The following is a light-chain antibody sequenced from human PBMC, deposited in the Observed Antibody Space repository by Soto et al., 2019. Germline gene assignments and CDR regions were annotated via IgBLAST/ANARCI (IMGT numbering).Light chain of an antibody. CDR2: AAS. CDR1: QSINSL. CDR3: QQSYSTPWT. J-gene: IGKJ1*01. Sequence: DIQMTQSPSSLSASVGDRVTITCRASQSINSLLNWYQQIPGKAPKLLIYAASSLQSGVPSRFSGSGPGTHFPLTITSLQPEDFATYFCQQSYSTPWTFGQGTKVEIK. V-gene: IGKV1-39*01.